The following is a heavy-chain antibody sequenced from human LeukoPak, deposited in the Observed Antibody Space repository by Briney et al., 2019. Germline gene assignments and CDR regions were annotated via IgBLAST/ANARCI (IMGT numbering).Heavy chain of an antibody. V-gene: IGHV4-4*07. CDR1: GGSISSYY. Sequence: SETLSLTCTVSGGSISSYYWSWIRQPAGKGLEWIGRIYTSGSTNYNPSLKSRVTMSVDTSKNQFSLKLSSMTAADTAVYYCASSNIAARDWYFDLWGRGTLVTVSS. CDR3: ASSNIAARDWYFDL. J-gene: IGHJ2*01. D-gene: IGHD6-6*01. CDR2: IYTSGST.